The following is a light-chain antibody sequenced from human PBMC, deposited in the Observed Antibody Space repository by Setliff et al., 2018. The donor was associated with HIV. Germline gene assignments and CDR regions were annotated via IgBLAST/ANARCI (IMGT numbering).Light chain of an antibody. CDR1: SSDVGVYNY. CDR2: DVT. Sequence: QSVLTQPASVSGSPGQSITISCTGTSSDVGVYNYVSWYQQHPGKAPKLMIYDVTKRPSGVSNRFSGSKSGNRASLSISGLQAEDEADYYCSSYTSSNTLVFGGGTK. V-gene: IGLV2-14*03. CDR3: SSYTSSNTLV. J-gene: IGLJ2*01.